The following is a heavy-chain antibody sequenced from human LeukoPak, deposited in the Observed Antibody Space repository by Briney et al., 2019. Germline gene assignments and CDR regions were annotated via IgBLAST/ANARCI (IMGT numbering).Heavy chain of an antibody. CDR3: AKDQVIAVAGIGDY. J-gene: IGHJ4*02. Sequence: GGSLRLSCAASGFTFSSYAMSWVRQAPGKGLEWVSAISGSGGSTYYADSVKGRFTISRDNSKNTLYLQMNSLRAEDTAVYYCAKDQVIAVAGIGDYWGQGTLVTVSS. CDR2: ISGSGGST. D-gene: IGHD6-19*01. CDR1: GFTFSSYA. V-gene: IGHV3-23*01.